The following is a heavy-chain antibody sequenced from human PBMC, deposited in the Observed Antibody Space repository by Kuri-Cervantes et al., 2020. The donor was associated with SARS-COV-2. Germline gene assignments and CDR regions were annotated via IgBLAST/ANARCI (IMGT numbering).Heavy chain of an antibody. CDR2: IYHSGST. J-gene: IGHJ5*02. Sequence: SETLSLTCTVSGGSISSGDYYWSWIRQPPGKGLEWVGSIYHSGSTYYNPSLKSRVTISVDTSKNQFSLKLSSVTAADTAVYYCARVVTNPLDYDSSGSTFDPWGQGTLVTVSS. V-gene: IGHV4-39*07. CDR1: GGSISSGDYY. D-gene: IGHD3-22*01. CDR3: ARVVTNPLDYDSSGSTFDP.